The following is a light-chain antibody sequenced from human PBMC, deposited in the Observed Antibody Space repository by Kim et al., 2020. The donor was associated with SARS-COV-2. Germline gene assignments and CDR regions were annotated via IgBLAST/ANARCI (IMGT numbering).Light chain of an antibody. J-gene: IGLJ2*01. CDR3: QVWDSSGDHHVR. V-gene: IGLV3-21*04. CDR1: NIGTKS. CDR2: YDR. Sequence: SYYLTQPPSVSFSPGKTATITCGGTNIGTKSVHWYQQRPGQAPVLVISYDRDRPSGIPERFSGSNSGNTATLTISRVEAGDEADYYCQVWDSSGDHHVRFGGGTQLTVL.